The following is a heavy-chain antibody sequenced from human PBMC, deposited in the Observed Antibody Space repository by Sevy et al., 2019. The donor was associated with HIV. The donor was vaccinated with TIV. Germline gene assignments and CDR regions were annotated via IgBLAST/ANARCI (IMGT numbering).Heavy chain of an antibody. V-gene: IGHV3-66*01. CDR1: AFTVNSNY. CDR2: IHSDDTT. D-gene: IGHD5-18*01. Sequence: GGSLRLSCAASAFTVNSNYMTWVRQAPGKGLEGVSVIHSDDTTYHADSVKDRFTISRDNFKNTLYLHMSSLRAEDTAVYYCARGKSGYGYALNYWGQGTLVTVS. CDR3: ARGKSGYGYALNY. J-gene: IGHJ4*02.